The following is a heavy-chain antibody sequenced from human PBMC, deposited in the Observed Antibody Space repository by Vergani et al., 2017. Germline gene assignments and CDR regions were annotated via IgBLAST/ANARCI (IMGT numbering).Heavy chain of an antibody. CDR1: GFTFSSYA. CDR3: AILVITRSL. V-gene: IGHV3-23*01. Sequence: EVQLLESGGGLVQPGGSLRLSCAASGFTFSSYAMSWVRQAPGKGLELVSALSGSGGSTYYSDSVKGRFTISRDNSNNTLYLQMNILRAEDTAVYYCAILVITRSLWGQGTMVTVSS. J-gene: IGHJ3*01. CDR2: LSGSGGST. D-gene: IGHD2/OR15-2a*01.